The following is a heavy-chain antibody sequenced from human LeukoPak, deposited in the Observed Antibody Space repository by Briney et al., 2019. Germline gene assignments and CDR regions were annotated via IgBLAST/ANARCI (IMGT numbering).Heavy chain of an antibody. V-gene: IGHV1-2*02. CDR3: ARDAQTRDGYNYRFDP. Sequence: ASVKVSCKASGGTFSSYAISWVRQAPGQGLEWMGWINPSSGGTNYAQKFQGRVTMTRDTSISTAYMELSRLRSDDTAVYYCARDAQTRDGYNYRFDPWGQGTLVTVSS. D-gene: IGHD5-24*01. CDR2: INPSSGGT. CDR1: GGTFSSYA. J-gene: IGHJ5*02.